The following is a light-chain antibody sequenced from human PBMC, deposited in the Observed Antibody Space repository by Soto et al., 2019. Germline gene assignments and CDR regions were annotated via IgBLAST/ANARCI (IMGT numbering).Light chain of an antibody. CDR2: GAS. J-gene: IGKJ5*01. CDR1: QYIGSN. V-gene: IGKV3-15*01. Sequence: ELVMTQSPATQSVSPGERDTLSCRASQYIGSNLAWYQQKPGQAPRLLIYGASTRATGIPARFSGSGSGTEFTLTISSLQSEDFAVYYCQQYNNWPITFGQGTRLEIK. CDR3: QQYNNWPIT.